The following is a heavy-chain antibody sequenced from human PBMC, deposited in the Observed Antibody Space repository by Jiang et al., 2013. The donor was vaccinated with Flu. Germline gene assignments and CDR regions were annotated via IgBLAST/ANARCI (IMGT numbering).Heavy chain of an antibody. J-gene: IGHJ4*02. CDR3: AKDINGGNVGEIDY. CDR1: GFTFDDYA. Sequence: ASGFTFDDYAMHWVRQAPGKGLEWVSSISWNTGSIGYADSVKGRFTISRDNAKSSLYLQMNSLRAEDTALYYCAKDINGGNVGEIDYWGQGTLVTVSS. V-gene: IGHV3-9*01. D-gene: IGHD4-23*01. CDR2: ISWNTGSI.